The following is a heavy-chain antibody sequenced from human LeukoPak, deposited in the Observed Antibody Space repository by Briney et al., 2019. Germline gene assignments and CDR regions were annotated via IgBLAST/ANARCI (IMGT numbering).Heavy chain of an antibody. J-gene: IGHJ4*02. Sequence: GASVKVPCKASGYSFTSYAMNWVRQAPGQGLEWMGWIDTNTGNPTYAQGFTGRCVFSLDTSVSTAYLQISSLKAEDTAVYSCARVAEYSSGWYDPFDYWGQGTLVTVSS. D-gene: IGHD6-19*01. CDR1: GYSFTSYA. CDR2: IDTNTGNP. CDR3: ARVAEYSSGWYDPFDY. V-gene: IGHV7-4-1*02.